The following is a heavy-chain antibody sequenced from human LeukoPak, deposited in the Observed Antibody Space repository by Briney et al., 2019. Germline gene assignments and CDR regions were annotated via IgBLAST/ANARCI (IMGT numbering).Heavy chain of an antibody. Sequence: SETLSLTCAVYGGSFSGYYWSWIRQPPGKGLEWMGEINHSGSTNYNPSLKSRVTISVDTSKNQFFLKLSSVTAADTAVYYCARGFNVLRYFDWPSRWFDPWGQGTLVTVSS. D-gene: IGHD3-9*01. CDR1: GGSFSGYY. CDR2: INHSGST. CDR3: ARGFNVLRYFDWPSRWFDP. J-gene: IGHJ5*02. V-gene: IGHV4-34*01.